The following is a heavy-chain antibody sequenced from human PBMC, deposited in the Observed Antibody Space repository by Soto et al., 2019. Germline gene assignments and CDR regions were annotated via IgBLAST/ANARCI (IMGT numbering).Heavy chain of an antibody. J-gene: IGHJ4*02. CDR3: AQTPYRGRSWSHIDY. CDR2: IDWDDDK. D-gene: IGHD6-13*01. V-gene: IGHV2-70*12. Sequence: SGPTMVNPTQSLTLTCTVSGFSLSTSGMCVSWIRQPPGKALEWLARIDWDDDKYYSTSLKTRLTISKDTSKNQAVPTVTNMGTVDPATSYCAQTPYRGRSWSHIDYLGQGALLTASS. CDR1: GFSLSTSGMC.